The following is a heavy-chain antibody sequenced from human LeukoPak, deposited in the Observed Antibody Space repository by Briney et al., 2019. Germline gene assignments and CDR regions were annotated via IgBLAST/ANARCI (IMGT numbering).Heavy chain of an antibody. J-gene: IGHJ5*02. V-gene: IGHV3-30*04. D-gene: IGHD3-10*01. CDR1: GFTFSSYA. Sequence: GGSLRLSCAASGFTFSSYAMHWVRQAPGKGLEWVAVISYDGSNKYYADSVKGRFTISRDNSKNTLYLQMNSLRAEDTAVYYCARDPVFGSGNYYNVWFDPWGQGTLVTVSS. CDR2: ISYDGSNK. CDR3: ARDPVFGSGNYYNVWFDP.